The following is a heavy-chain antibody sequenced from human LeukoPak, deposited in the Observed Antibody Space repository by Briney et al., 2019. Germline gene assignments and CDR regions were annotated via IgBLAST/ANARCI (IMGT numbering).Heavy chain of an antibody. CDR1: GYSFTDYW. CDR2: IYPDDSDI. J-gene: IGHJ3*02. CDR3: ARHGRGSRSPNAFDM. Sequence: AESLLRSCKGSGYSFTDYWIGWVRQMPGEGLQWMGIIYPDDSDIRYSPSFQGQVTISADKSIITAYLQWSSLKASDTAMYYCARHGRGSRSPNAFDMWGQGAMVSVSS. V-gene: IGHV5-51*01. D-gene: IGHD3-10*01.